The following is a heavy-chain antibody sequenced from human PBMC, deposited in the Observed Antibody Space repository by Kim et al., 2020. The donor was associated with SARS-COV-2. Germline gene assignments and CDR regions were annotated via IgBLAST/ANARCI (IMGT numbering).Heavy chain of an antibody. CDR3: ATSDYYGSGSWGRAFDI. D-gene: IGHD3-10*01. J-gene: IGHJ3*02. Sequence: FQGRVTMTEDTSTDTAYMELSSLRSEDTAVYYCATSDYYGSGSWGRAFDIWGQGTMVTVSS. V-gene: IGHV1-24*01.